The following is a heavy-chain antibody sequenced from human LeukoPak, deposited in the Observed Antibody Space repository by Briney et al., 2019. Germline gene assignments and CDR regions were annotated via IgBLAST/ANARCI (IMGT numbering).Heavy chain of an antibody. CDR2: INHSGST. J-gene: IGHJ6*03. CDR3: ARGVGIVAYYYYYMDV. D-gene: IGHD1-26*01. V-gene: IGHV4-34*01. CDR1: GGSFSGYY. Sequence: SETLSLTCAVYGGSFSGYYWSWIRQPPGKGLEWIGEINHSGSTSYNPSLKSRVTISVDTSKNQFSLKLSSVTAADTAVYYCARGVGIVAYYYYYMDVWGKGTTVNVSS.